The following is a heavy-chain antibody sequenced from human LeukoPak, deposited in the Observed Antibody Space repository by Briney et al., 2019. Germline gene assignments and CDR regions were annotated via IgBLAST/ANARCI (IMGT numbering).Heavy chain of an antibody. CDR2: ISGSGGST. CDR3: AKQASYYGSGSYPDY. CDR1: GFTFSRYS. Sequence: GGSLRLSCAASGFTFSRYSMNWVRQAPGKGLEWVSAISGSGGSTYYADSVKGRFTISRDNSKNTLYLQMNSLRAEDTAVYYCAKQASYYGSGSYPDYWGQGTLVTVSS. J-gene: IGHJ4*02. V-gene: IGHV3-23*01. D-gene: IGHD3-10*01.